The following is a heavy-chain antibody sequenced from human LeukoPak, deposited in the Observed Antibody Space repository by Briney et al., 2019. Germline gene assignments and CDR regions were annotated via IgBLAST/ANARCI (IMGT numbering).Heavy chain of an antibody. D-gene: IGHD3-22*01. Sequence: ASVKVSCKASGYTFTGYYMHWVRQAPGQGLEWMGWINPNSGGTNYAQKFQGRVTMTRDTSISTAYMELSRLRSDDTAVYYCARDYRDYYDSSGNYYFDYWGQGTLVTVSS. J-gene: IGHJ4*02. CDR3: ARDYRDYYDSSGNYYFDY. CDR2: INPNSGGT. CDR1: GYTFTGYY. V-gene: IGHV1-2*02.